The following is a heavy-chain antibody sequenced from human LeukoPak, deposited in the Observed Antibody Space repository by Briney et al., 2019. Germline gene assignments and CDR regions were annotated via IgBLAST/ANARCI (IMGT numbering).Heavy chain of an antibody. D-gene: IGHD3-22*01. CDR3: AREGHYYDSSGYNDY. CDR1: GFTFSSYA. V-gene: IGHV3-23*01. Sequence: GGSLRLSCAASGFTFSSYAMSWVRQAPGKGLGWVSAISGSGGSTYYADSVKGRFTISRGNSKNTLYLQMNSLRAEDTAVYYCAREGHYYDSSGYNDYWGQGTLVTVSS. J-gene: IGHJ4*02. CDR2: ISGSGGST.